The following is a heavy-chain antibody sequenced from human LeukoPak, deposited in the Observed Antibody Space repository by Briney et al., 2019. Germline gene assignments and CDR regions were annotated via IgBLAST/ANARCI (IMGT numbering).Heavy chain of an antibody. D-gene: IGHD3-9*01. Sequence: GGSLRLSCAASGFTFSSYGMHWVRQAPGKGLEWVAVISYDGSNKYYADSVKGRFTISRDNSKNTLYLQMNSLRAEDTAVYYCAKDYYDILTGSTKEPYNWFDPWGQGTLVTVSS. V-gene: IGHV3-30*18. CDR3: AKDYYDILTGSTKEPYNWFDP. J-gene: IGHJ5*02. CDR2: ISYDGSNK. CDR1: GFTFSSYG.